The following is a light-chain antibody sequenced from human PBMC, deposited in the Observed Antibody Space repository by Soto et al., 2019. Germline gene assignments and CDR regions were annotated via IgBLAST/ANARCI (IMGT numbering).Light chain of an antibody. J-gene: IGKJ3*01. CDR3: QHYGTSAL. Sequence: EIVLTQSPGTLSLSPGERATLSCRASQSVSSSYLAWYQQKPGQAPRLLIYDASRATGIPDRFSGSGSGTXFXLTITRLEPEDFAVYYCQHYGTSALFGPGTKVDI. V-gene: IGKV3-20*01. CDR2: DAS. CDR1: QSVSSSY.